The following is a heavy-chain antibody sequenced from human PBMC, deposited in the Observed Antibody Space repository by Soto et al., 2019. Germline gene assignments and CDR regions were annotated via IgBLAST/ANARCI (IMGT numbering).Heavy chain of an antibody. D-gene: IGHD6-13*01. CDR2: IKSKTDGGTT. V-gene: IGHV3-15*07. CDR1: GFTFSNAW. Sequence: EVQLVESGGGLVKPGGSLRLSCAASGFTFSNAWMNWVRQAPGKGLEWVGRIKSKTDGGTTDYPAPVKGRFTISRDDSKNTLYLQMNSLKTADTAVYYCTIDSIAAAETQYYYYYYGMDVWGQGTTVTVSS. CDR3: TIDSIAAAETQYYYYYYGMDV. J-gene: IGHJ6*02.